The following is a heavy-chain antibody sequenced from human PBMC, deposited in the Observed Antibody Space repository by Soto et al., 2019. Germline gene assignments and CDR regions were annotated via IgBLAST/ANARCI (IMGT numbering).Heavy chain of an antibody. Sequence: SEPLSLTCCVSGHSITSGYCWGWILHPPLKGLEWIGSIYYIVSTYYNPALKRLVSMSVDRFKNQFSLKLSSVTAADTAVYYCARSWELQGALDSWGQGSLVTVSS. D-gene: IGHD1-26*01. CDR2: IYYIVST. J-gene: IGHJ4*02. V-gene: IGHV4-38-2*01. CDR1: GHSITSGYC. CDR3: ARSWELQGALDS.